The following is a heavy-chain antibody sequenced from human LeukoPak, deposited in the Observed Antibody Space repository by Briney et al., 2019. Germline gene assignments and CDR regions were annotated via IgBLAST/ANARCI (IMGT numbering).Heavy chain of an antibody. V-gene: IGHV4-34*01. Sequence: SETLSLTCAVYGGSLSDYHWRWIRQPPGKGLEWIGEISHSGNTNYNPSLKSRLTVSLDTPKNQFSLRLSSVPAADTAVYYCARVEVGPSGNVIDYWGQGTLVTVSS. CDR1: GGSLSDYH. J-gene: IGHJ4*02. D-gene: IGHD3/OR15-3a*01. CDR2: ISHSGNT. CDR3: ARVEVGPSGNVIDY.